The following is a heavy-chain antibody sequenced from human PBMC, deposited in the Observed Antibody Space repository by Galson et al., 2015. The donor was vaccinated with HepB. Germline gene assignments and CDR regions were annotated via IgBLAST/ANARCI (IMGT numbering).Heavy chain of an antibody. CDR3: AKDRRETTWAFDI. D-gene: IGHD2/OR15-2a*01. J-gene: IGHJ3*02. V-gene: IGHV3-30*18. CDR2: ISSDGSYK. Sequence: SLRLSCAASGFIFSHYAMHWVRQAPGKGLEWVAVISSDGSYKYYTDSVKGRFTISRDNPKNTVYLQMNSLRGEDTAVYSCAKDRRETTWAFDIWGQGTMVTVSS. CDR1: GFIFSHYA.